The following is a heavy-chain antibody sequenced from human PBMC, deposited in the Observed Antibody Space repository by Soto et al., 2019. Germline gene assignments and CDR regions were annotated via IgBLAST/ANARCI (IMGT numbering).Heavy chain of an antibody. CDR1: GFTFRSYG. J-gene: IGHJ6*02. CDR3: AKVVTGRYYYSMDV. Sequence: QVQLVESGGGVVQPGRSLRLSCAASGFTFRSYGMHWVRQAPGKGLEWVAVISYDGSNKYYADSVKGRFTISRDNSKNTLYLQMNSLRAEDTAVYYCAKVVTGRYYYSMDVWGQGTTVTVSS. V-gene: IGHV3-30*18. D-gene: IGHD1-20*01. CDR2: ISYDGSNK.